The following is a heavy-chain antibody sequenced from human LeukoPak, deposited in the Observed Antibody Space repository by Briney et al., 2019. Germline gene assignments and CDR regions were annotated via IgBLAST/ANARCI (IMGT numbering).Heavy chain of an antibody. V-gene: IGHV3-23*01. CDR3: AKFYYGSGSYTTILYYCYGMDV. CDR1: GFTFSSYA. D-gene: IGHD3-10*01. J-gene: IGHJ6*02. Sequence: GGSLRLSCAASGFTFSSYAMSWVRQAPGKGLEWVSAISGSGGSTYYADSVKGRFTISRDNSKNTLYLQMNSLRAEDTAVYYCAKFYYGSGSYTTILYYCYGMDVWGQGTTVTVSS. CDR2: ISGSGGST.